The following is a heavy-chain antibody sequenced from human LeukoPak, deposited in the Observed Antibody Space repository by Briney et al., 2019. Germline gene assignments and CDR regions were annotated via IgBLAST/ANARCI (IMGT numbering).Heavy chain of an antibody. D-gene: IGHD7-27*01. CDR3: ARLTGDVNWFDP. J-gene: IGHJ5*02. V-gene: IGHV4-4*08. Sequence: SETLSLSCAVSGGSISSYYWSWIRQPPGEGLEWVGYIYTCGSTTYNPCFTSPVNISIDTPKHQFSLKLSSVTAADTAVYYCARLTGDVNWFDPWGQGTLVTVSS. CDR1: GGSISSYY. CDR2: IYTCGST.